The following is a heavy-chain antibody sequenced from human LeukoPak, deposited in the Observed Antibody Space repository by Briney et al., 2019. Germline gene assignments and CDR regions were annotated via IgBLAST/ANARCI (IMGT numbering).Heavy chain of an antibody. V-gene: IGHV3-30*03. CDR1: GFTFSSYG. CDR3: GVHPKGHLADY. CDR2: ISYDGSNK. J-gene: IGHJ4*02. Sequence: GGSLRLSCAASGFTFSSYGMHWVRQAPGKGLEWVAGISYDGSNKYYADSVKGRFTISRDNSKNTLYLQMNSLRAEDTAEYYCGVHPKGHLADYWGQGTLVTVSS.